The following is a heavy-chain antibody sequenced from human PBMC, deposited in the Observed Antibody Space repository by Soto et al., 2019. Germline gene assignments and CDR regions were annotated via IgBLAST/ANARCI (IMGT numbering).Heavy chain of an antibody. D-gene: IGHD6-19*01. CDR1: GFSVSSSG. CDR2: ISYNGNSK. Sequence: QVQLVESGGGVVQPGTSLRVSCEASGFSVSSSGMHWVRQVPGKGLEWVAMISYNGNSKHYGDSVRGRFTISRNNSKNNLDQQMNSLSPEDTALYYCAKDWGSSGWFNWFDPWGQGTLVTVSS. V-gene: IGHV3-30*18. J-gene: IGHJ5*02. CDR3: AKDWGSSGWFNWFDP.